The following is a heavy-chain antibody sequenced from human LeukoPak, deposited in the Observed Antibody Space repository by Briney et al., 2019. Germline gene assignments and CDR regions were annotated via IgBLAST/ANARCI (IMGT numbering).Heavy chain of an antibody. Sequence: SETLSLTCTVSGGSISSYYWSWIWQPPGKGLEWIGYIYYSGSTNYNPSLKSRVTISVDTSKNQFSLKLSSVTAADTAVYYCARDNYYDSSGYYLDYWGQGTLVTVSS. D-gene: IGHD3-22*01. J-gene: IGHJ4*02. CDR3: ARDNYYDSSGYYLDY. CDR2: IYYSGST. V-gene: IGHV4-59*01. CDR1: GGSISSYY.